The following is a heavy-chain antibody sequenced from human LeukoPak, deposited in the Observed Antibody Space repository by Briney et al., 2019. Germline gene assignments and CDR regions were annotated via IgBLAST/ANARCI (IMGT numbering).Heavy chain of an antibody. CDR3: ARDLSDYYYYGMDV. Sequence: GGSLRLSCAASGFTFSSYAMSWVRQAPGKGLEWVAVIWYDGSNKYYADSVKGRFTISGDNSKNTLYLQMNSLRAEDTAVYYCARDLSDYYYYGMDVWGQGTTVTVSS. CDR2: IWYDGSNK. V-gene: IGHV3-33*08. CDR1: GFTFSSYA. J-gene: IGHJ6*02.